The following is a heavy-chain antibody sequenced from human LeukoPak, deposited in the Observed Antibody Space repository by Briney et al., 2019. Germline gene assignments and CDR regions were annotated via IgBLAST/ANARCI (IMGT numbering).Heavy chain of an antibody. J-gene: IGHJ4*02. CDR3: ARVAKIHYFDY. V-gene: IGHV3-21*01. Sequence: GGSLRLSCAASGFTFSSYSMNWVRQAPGKGLEWVSSISSSSRYIYYADSVKGRFTISRDNARNSLYLQMNRLRAEDTAVYYCARVAKIHYFDYWGQGTLVTVSS. CDR1: GFTFSSYS. CDR2: ISSSSRYI.